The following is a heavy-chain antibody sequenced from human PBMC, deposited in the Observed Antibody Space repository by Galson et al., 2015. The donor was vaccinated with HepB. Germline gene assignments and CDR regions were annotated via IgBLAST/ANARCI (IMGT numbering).Heavy chain of an antibody. CDR3: AKTYGSGTNFWNYFNY. Sequence: QSGAEVKKPGESLKISCKGSGYTFSNFWIGWVRQIPGKGLEWMGIIYPRNSDTRYSPSFQGQVTISADKSINTSYLQWTSLKSSATAIYYCAKTYGSGTNFWNYFNYWGQGTPVTVSS. CDR2: IYPRNSDT. CDR1: GYTFSNFW. D-gene: IGHD3-10*01. J-gene: IGHJ4*02. V-gene: IGHV5-51*01.